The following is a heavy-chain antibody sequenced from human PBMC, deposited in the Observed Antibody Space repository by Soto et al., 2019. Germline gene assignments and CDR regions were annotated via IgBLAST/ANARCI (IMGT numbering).Heavy chain of an antibody. CDR1: GFTFSSYD. CDR3: ARARCSSTSCSWYFDY. D-gene: IGHD2-2*01. J-gene: IGHJ4*02. V-gene: IGHV3-13*04. CDR2: IGTAGDT. Sequence: EVQLVESGGGLVQPGGSLRLSCAASGFTFSSYDMHWVRQATGKGLEWVSAIGTAGDTYYPGSVKGRFTISRENVKNSLYLQMNSLRAGDTAVYYCARARCSSTSCSWYFDYWGQGTLVTVSS.